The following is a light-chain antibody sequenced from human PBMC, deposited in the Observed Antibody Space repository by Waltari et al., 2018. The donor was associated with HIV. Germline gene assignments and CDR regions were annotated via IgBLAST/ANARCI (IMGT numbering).Light chain of an antibody. Sequence: QSVLTQPPSVSGAPGQRVTISCTGNSSNIGAGYDVHWYQPLPGTAPKRLIYGDNDRPSGVPDRCSGSKSCTSTSLAITGLQAEDEADYYCQSYDSSLSGSVFGGGTTLTVL. J-gene: IGLJ2*01. CDR3: QSYDSSLSGSV. CDR1: SSNIGAGYD. CDR2: GDN. V-gene: IGLV1-40*01.